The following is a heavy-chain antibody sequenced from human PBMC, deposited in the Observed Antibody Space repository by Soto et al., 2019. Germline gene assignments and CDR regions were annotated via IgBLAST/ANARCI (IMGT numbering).Heavy chain of an antibody. Sequence: AAVKASSNAPRYTFTSYAMSSLRQAPGQGLEWMGWISAYNGNTNYAQKLQGRVTMTTDTSTSTAYMELRSLRSDDTAVYYCARRGVSWFDPWGQGTLVTVSS. CDR1: RYTFTSYA. D-gene: IGHD3-10*01. CDR3: ARRGVSWFDP. CDR2: ISAYNGNT. J-gene: IGHJ5*02. V-gene: IGHV1-18*01.